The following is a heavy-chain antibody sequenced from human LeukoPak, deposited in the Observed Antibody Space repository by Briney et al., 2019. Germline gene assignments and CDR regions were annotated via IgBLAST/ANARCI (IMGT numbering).Heavy chain of an antibody. J-gene: IGHJ4*02. Sequence: PGGSLRLSCAASGFTFNNYGMHWVRQAPGKGLEWVAVISFDGRNEFYADSVNGRFTISRDNSKNTLYLQMNSLRADDTAVYYCAKGHHVTAIDYWGQGTLVTVSS. D-gene: IGHD2-21*02. CDR2: ISFDGRNE. V-gene: IGHV3-30*18. CDR3: AKGHHVTAIDY. CDR1: GFTFNNYG.